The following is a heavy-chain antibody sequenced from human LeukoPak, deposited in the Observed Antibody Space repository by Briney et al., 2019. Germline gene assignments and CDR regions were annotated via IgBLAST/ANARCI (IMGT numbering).Heavy chain of an antibody. J-gene: IGHJ3*02. CDR3: AKDESIAVAGWFVNGAFDI. Sequence: GGSLRLSCAASGFTFSSYAMSWVRQAPGKGLEWVSAISGSGGSTYYADSVKGRFTISRDNSKNTLYLQMNSLRAEDTAVYYCAKDESIAVAGWFVNGAFDIWGQGTMVTVSS. CDR2: ISGSGGST. CDR1: GFTFSSYA. D-gene: IGHD6-19*01. V-gene: IGHV3-23*01.